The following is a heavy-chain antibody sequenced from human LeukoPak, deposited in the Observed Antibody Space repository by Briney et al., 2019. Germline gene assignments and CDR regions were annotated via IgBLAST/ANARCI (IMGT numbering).Heavy chain of an antibody. V-gene: IGHV4-38-2*02. J-gene: IGHJ6*03. CDR3: ARDLMATDIVVVPAAMAPDYYYYMDV. Sequence: SETLSLTCAVSGYSISSGYYWGWIRRPPGNGLEWIGSIYHSGSTDYNPSLKSRVTISVDTSKNQFSLKLSSVTAADTAVYYCARDLMATDIVVVPAAMAPDYYYYMDVWGKGTTVTVSS. D-gene: IGHD2-2*01. CDR1: GYSISSGYY. CDR2: IYHSGST.